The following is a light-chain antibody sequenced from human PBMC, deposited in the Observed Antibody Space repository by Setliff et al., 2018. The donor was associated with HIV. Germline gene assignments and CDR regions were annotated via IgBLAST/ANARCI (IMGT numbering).Light chain of an antibody. V-gene: IGLV2-23*02. J-gene: IGLJ3*02. CDR3: CSYEGTLTLV. CDR1: TSDVRSYNL. CDR2: EVT. Sequence: QSVLTQPASVSGSPGQSITISCTGTTSDVRSYNLVSWYQQHPGKAPQLMIYEVTKRPSGVSNRFSGSKSGNTASLTISGLQAEDEADYYCCSYEGTLTLVFGGGTKVTVL.